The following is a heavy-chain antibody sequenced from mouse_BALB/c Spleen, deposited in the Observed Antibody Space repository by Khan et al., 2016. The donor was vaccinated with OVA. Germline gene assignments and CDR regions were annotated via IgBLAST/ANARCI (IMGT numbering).Heavy chain of an antibody. V-gene: IGHV9-3-1*01. CDR3: ARPPYFSYAMDN. J-gene: IGHJ4*01. CDR2: INTYTGEP. D-gene: IGHD2-10*01. CDR1: GHTFTNFG. Sequence: QIQLVQSGPELKKPGETVKISCKASGHTFTNFGMNWVKQAPGKGLKWMGWINTYTGEPTYADDFNGRLAFSLEASASTAYLQINNLTNEDTATYFCARPPYFSYAMDNWGQGTSVTVSS.